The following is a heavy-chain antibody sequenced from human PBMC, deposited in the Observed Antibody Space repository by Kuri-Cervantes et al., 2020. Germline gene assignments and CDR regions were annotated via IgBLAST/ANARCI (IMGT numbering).Heavy chain of an antibody. CDR2: INHSGNT. CDR1: GGSFSGYY. D-gene: IGHD5-24*01. CDR3: ARAADGYYNGYYFDF. Sequence: AETLAVSCAVYGGSFSGYYWSWIRQPPGKGLEWNGEINHSGNTFYNPSLKSRVTISVDTSNNQFSLKLSSVTAADTAVYYRARAADGYYNGYYFDFWGQGTLVTVSS. V-gene: IGHV4-34*01. J-gene: IGHJ4*02.